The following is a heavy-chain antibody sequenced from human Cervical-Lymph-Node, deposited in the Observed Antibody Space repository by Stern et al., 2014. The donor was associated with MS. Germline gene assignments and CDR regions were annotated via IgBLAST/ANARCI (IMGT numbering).Heavy chain of an antibody. V-gene: IGHV1-58*01. CDR2: IVVGSGNT. J-gene: IGHJ3*02. CDR1: GFTFTSSA. Sequence: QLVESGPEVKKPGTSVKVSCKASGFTFTSSAVQWVRQARGKRLEWIGWIVVGSGNTNYAQKFQERVTMTRDMSTSTAYMELSSLRSEDTAVYYCAAEPMYYSDSVGAFDIWGQGTMVTVSS. CDR3: AAEPMYYSDSVGAFDI. D-gene: IGHD3-22*01.